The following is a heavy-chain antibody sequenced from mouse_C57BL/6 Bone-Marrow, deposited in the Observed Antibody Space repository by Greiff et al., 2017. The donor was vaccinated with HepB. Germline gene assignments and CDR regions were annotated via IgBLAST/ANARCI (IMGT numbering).Heavy chain of an antibody. Sequence: QVQLQQSGAELARPGASVKLSCKASGYTFTSYGISWVKQRTGQGLEWIGEIYPRSGNTYYNEKFKGKATLTADKSSSTAYMELRSLTSEDSAVYFCASSLIYYYGSSYNDWGQGTTLTVSS. D-gene: IGHD1-1*01. CDR1: GYTFTSYG. V-gene: IGHV1-81*01. CDR3: ASSLIYYYGSSYND. J-gene: IGHJ2*01. CDR2: IYPRSGNT.